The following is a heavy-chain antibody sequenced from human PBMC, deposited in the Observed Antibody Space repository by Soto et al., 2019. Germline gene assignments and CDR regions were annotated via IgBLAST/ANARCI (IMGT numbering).Heavy chain of an antibody. CDR2: IIPILGIA. CDR3: ARGRTPKARGKKYNWFDS. Sequence: GQGLEWMGRIIPILGIANYAQKFQGRVTMTRNTSISTAYMELSSLRSEDTAVYYCARGRTPKARGKKYNWFDSWGQGTLVTISS. D-gene: IGHD6-6*01. V-gene: IGHV1-69*04. J-gene: IGHJ5*01.